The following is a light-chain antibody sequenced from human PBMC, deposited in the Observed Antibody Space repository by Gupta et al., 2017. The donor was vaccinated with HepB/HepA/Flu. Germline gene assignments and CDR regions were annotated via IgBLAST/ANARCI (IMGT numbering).Light chain of an antibody. CDR1: QSIRSY. J-gene: IGKJ4*01. CDR3: QLSDSNPPLT. CDR2: AAS. V-gene: IGKV1-39*01. Sequence: DIQMTQSPSSLSASVGDRVTITCRASQSIRSYLNWYKQKPGKAPKLLIYAASSWQSGVPSRFSGSGYGKDFTLTISSRQPEDFASYYCQLSDSNPPLTFGGGTRLEIK.